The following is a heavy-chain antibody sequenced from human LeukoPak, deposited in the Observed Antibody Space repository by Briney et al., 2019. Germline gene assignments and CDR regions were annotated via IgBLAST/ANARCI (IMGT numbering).Heavy chain of an antibody. CDR2: ISSSGSTI. V-gene: IGHV3-48*03. CDR1: GFTFSSYE. CDR3: ARRSPKQIAAAGIFDY. Sequence: GGSLRLSCAASGFTFSSYEMNWVRQAPGEGLEWVSYISSSGSTIYYADSVKGRFTISRDNAKNSLYLQMNSLRAEDTAVYYCARRSPKQIAAAGIFDYWGQGTLVTVSS. D-gene: IGHD6-13*01. J-gene: IGHJ4*02.